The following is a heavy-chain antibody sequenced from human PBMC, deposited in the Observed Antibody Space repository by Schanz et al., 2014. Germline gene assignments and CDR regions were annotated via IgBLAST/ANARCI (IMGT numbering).Heavy chain of an antibody. Sequence: EVQLVESGGGLVQPGGSLRLSCAASGFTFTNYWMTWVRQAPGKGLEWVANINLDGSGKIYLGSVRGRFAISRDDAKNTLYLQMNSLRAEDTAVYYCVRDTDYNFDYWGQGTLVTVSS. D-gene: IGHD4-4*01. CDR3: VRDTDYNFDY. CDR1: GFTFTNYW. J-gene: IGHJ4*02. V-gene: IGHV3-7*01. CDR2: INLDGSGK.